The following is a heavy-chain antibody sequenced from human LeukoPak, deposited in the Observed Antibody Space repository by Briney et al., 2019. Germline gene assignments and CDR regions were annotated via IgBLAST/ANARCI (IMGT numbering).Heavy chain of an antibody. J-gene: IGHJ4*02. CDR2: ISSSGSTI. CDR3: ARDRYDYVWGSYVFDY. V-gene: IGHV3-48*03. D-gene: IGHD3-16*01. Sequence: PGGSLRLSCAASGFTFSSYEMNWVRQAPGKGLEWVSYISSSGSTIYYADSVKGRFTISRDNAKNSLYLQMNRLRAEDTAVYYCARDRYDYVWGSYVFDYWGQGTLVTVSS. CDR1: GFTFSSYE.